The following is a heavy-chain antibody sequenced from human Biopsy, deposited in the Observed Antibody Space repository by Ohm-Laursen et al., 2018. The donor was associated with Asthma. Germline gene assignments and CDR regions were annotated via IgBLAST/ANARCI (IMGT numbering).Heavy chain of an antibody. CDR2: TNERGVT. V-gene: IGHV4-34*01. J-gene: IGHJ6*02. CDR1: GFTFGDYW. CDR3: ARGPELDV. Sequence: LSCAASGFTFGDYWMSWVRQVPGKGLEWIGETNERGVTNNNPSLKSRVIISIDTYWNRVSLKLTSVTAADTAVYYCARGPELDVWGQGTTVTVSS.